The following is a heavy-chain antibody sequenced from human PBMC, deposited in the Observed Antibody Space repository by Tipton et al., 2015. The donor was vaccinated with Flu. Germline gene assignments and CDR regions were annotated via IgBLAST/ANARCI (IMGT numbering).Heavy chain of an antibody. V-gene: IGHV4-34*01. CDR2: INHSGTT. CDR3: ASKVANWGVWEPLDY. J-gene: IGHJ4*01. CDR1: GGSFSAYY. D-gene: IGHD7-27*01. Sequence: TLSLTCAVYGGSFSAYYWSWIRQPPGKGLEWVGEINHSGTTNYNPSLTSRVTISADTSKKQFSLKLMSVTAADTAVYYCASKVANWGVWEPLDYWGPGTLVTVSS.